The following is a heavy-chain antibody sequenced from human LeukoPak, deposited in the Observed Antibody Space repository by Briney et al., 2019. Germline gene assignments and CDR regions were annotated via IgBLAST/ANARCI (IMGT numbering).Heavy chain of an antibody. CDR2: IYYSGST. Sequence: SETLSLTCTVSGGSVSSGSYYWSWIRQPPGKGLEWIGYIYYSGSTNYNPSLKSRVTISVDTSKNQFSLKLSSVTAADTAVYYCARGLQSWLDPWGQGTLVTVSS. CDR1: GGSVSSGSYY. CDR3: ARGLQSWLDP. J-gene: IGHJ5*02. V-gene: IGHV4-61*01.